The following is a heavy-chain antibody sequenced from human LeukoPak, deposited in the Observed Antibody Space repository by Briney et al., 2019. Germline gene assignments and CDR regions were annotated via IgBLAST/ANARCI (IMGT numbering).Heavy chain of an antibody. J-gene: IGHJ4*02. D-gene: IGHD6-19*01. V-gene: IGHV3-74*03. CDR3: AGNDKWLISY. CDR1: GFTFSRSL. Sequence: GGSLKLSCAASGFTFSRSLMLCVPPAPGEGVVWVSRINTDGSATTYADSVRGRFTISRDNAKNTVYLQMNSLSADDTGVYYCAGNDKWLISYWGQGTRVIVSS. CDR2: INTDGSAT.